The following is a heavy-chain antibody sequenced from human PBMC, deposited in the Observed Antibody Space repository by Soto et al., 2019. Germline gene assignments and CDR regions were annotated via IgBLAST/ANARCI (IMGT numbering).Heavy chain of an antibody. Sequence: GGSLRLSCAASGFTFRNYGMNWVRQAPGKGLEWVSYIGIGSSTKYYADSVKGRFTISRDNAKNSLYLQMNSLRAEDTAVYYCARDQLYYNDISGRPLNAFDVWGQGTMVTVS. D-gene: IGHD3-22*01. CDR3: ARDQLYYNDISGRPLNAFDV. CDR1: GFTFRNYG. J-gene: IGHJ3*01. V-gene: IGHV3-48*01. CDR2: IGIGSSTK.